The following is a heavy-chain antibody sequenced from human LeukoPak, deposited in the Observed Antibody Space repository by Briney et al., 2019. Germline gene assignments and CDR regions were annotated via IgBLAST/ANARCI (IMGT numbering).Heavy chain of an antibody. CDR1: GDSISRSAFY. V-gene: IGHV4-39*01. CDR2: RYETGST. J-gene: IGHJ4*02. Sequence: SETLSLTCSISGDSISRSAFYWGWIRQPPGKGLEWIGSRYETGSTFQNPSLKSRVTISVDTSKNQFSLNLTSVTAADTAVYFCARHYGLNYYVSTALEYWGQGILVTVSS. CDR3: ARHYGLNYYVSTALEY. D-gene: IGHD3-10*02.